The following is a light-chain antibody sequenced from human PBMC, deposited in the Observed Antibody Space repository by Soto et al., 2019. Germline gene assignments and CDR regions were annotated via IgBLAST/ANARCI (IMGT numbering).Light chain of an antibody. J-gene: IGLJ1*01. CDR1: SSDVGGYNY. Sequence: QSALTQPASVSGSPGQSITISCTGTSSDVGGYNYVSWHQQHPGKAPKLMIYAVTDRPSGVSSRFSGSKSGNTASLTISGLQAEDEADYYCSSYTSSSTLFGTGTKLTVL. CDR2: AVT. CDR3: SSYTSSSTL. V-gene: IGLV2-14*01.